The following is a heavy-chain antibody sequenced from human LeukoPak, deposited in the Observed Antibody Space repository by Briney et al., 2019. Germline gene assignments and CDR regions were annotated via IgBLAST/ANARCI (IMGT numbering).Heavy chain of an antibody. CDR3: AGGTPWIVDY. Sequence: TETLSLTCAVYGGSFSGYYWSWIRQPPGKGLEWIGEINHSGSTNYNPSLKSRVTISVDTSKNQFSLKLSSVTAADTAVYYCAGGTPWIVDYWGQGTLVTVSS. D-gene: IGHD5-12*01. J-gene: IGHJ4*02. CDR1: GGSFSGYY. V-gene: IGHV4-34*01. CDR2: INHSGST.